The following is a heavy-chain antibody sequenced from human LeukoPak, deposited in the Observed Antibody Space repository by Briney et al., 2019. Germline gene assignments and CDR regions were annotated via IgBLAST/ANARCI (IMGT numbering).Heavy chain of an antibody. V-gene: IGHV1-2*06. Sequence: ASVTVSCKASGYTFTSYYMHWVRQAPGQGLEWMGLINPTGDSTGYAQKFQGRVTMTRDTSISTAYMELSRLRSDDTAVYYCAREGGGFDPWGQGTLVTVSS. CDR3: AREGGGFDP. CDR1: GYTFTSYY. J-gene: IGHJ5*02. CDR2: INPTGDST.